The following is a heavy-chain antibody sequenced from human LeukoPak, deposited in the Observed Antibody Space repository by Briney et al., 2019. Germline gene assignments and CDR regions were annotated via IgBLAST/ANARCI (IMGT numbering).Heavy chain of an antibody. D-gene: IGHD2-15*01. CDR3: AKGGLVARYYYYGMDV. V-gene: IGHV3-23*01. CDR2: ISGSGGST. J-gene: IGHJ6*02. CDR1: GFTFSSCA. Sequence: GGSLRLSCAASGFTFSSCAMSWVRQAPGKGLEWVSTISGSGGSTYYADSVKGRFTISRDNSKNTVYLQMNSLRAEDTAVYYCAKGGLVARYYYYGMDVWGQGTTVTVSS.